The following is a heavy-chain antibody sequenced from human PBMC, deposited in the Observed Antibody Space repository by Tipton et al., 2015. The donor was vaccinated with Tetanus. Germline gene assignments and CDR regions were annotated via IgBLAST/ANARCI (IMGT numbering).Heavy chain of an antibody. CDR1: GDSITSSRYY. CDR3: ARQFVITFGGVIDFDGFDI. J-gene: IGHJ3*02. D-gene: IGHD3-16*02. Sequence: TLSLTCTITGDSITSSRYYWGWVRQAPGKGPDWIGSIYYTGSTYHNPSLKSRVTMSVDTSKNQFSLRLNSVTATDTAVYFCARQFVITFGGVIDFDGFDIWGQGTMVTVSS. CDR2: IYYTGST. V-gene: IGHV4-39*01.